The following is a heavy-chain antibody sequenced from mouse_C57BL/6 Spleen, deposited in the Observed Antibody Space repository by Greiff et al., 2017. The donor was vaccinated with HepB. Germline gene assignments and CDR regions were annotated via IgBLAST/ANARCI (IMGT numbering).Heavy chain of an antibody. D-gene: IGHD1-1*01. CDR1: GYTFTSYW. Sequence: QVQLQQPGAELVKPGASVKVSCKASGYTFTSYWMHWVKQRPGQGLEWIGRIHPSDSDTNYNQKFKGKATLTVDKSSSTAYMQLSSLTSEDSAVYYCAIDYYYGSRFAYWGQGTLVTVSA. V-gene: IGHV1-74*01. CDR3: AIDYYYGSRFAY. J-gene: IGHJ3*01. CDR2: IHPSDSDT.